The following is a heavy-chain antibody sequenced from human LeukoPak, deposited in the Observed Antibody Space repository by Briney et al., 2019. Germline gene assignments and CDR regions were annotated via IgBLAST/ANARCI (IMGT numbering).Heavy chain of an antibody. V-gene: IGHV3-53*01. J-gene: IGHJ4*02. CDR2: IYSDNT. D-gene: IGHD1-26*01. CDR1: GFTVSSNS. CDR3: ANARFSLQGGATTLADY. Sequence: GSLRLSCTVSGFTVSSNSMSWVRQAPGKGLEWVSFIYSDNTHYSDSVKGRFTISRDNSKNTLYLQMNSLRAEDTAVYYCANARFSLQGGATTLADYWGQGTLVTVSS.